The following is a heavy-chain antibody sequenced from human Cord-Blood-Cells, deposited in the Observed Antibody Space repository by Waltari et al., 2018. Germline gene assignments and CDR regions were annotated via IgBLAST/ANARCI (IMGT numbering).Heavy chain of an antibody. Sequence: QVQLVQSGAEVKKPGASVKVSCKVSGYTLTELSMHWVRQAPGKGLECMGCFGPEDGETIYAQKFQGRVTMTEDTSTDTAYMELSSLRSEDTAVYYCATTEANSSSWPYDYWGQGTLVTVSS. CDR1: GYTLTELS. CDR2: FGPEDGET. CDR3: ATTEANSSSWPYDY. D-gene: IGHD6-13*01. V-gene: IGHV1-24*01. J-gene: IGHJ4*02.